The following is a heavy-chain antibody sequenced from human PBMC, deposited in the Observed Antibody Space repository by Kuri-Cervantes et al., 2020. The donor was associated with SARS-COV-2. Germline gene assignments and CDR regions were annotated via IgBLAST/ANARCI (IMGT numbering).Heavy chain of an antibody. D-gene: IGHD3-3*01. CDR2: ISWNSGSI. CDR3: AKAYITIFGVVIISDAFDI. V-gene: IGHV3-9*01. Sequence: SLKISCAASGFTFDDYAMHWVRQAPGKSLEWVSGISWNSGSIGYADSVKGRFTISRDNAKNSLYLQMNSLRAEDTALYYCAKAYITIFGVVIISDAFDIWGQGTMVTVSS. J-gene: IGHJ3*02. CDR1: GFTFDDYA.